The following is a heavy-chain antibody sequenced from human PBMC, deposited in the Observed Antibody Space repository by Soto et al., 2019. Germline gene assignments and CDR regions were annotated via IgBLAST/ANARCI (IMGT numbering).Heavy chain of an antibody. Sequence: VASVKVSCTASGYTFTSYAMHWVRQAPGQRLEWMGWINAGNGNTKYSQKFQGRVTITRDTSASTAYMELSGLRSEDTAVYSCARDLGFGLSDYWGQGTLVTVSS. V-gene: IGHV1-3*01. CDR2: INAGNGNT. CDR1: GYTFTSYA. CDR3: ARDLGFGLSDY. J-gene: IGHJ4*02. D-gene: IGHD3-10*01.